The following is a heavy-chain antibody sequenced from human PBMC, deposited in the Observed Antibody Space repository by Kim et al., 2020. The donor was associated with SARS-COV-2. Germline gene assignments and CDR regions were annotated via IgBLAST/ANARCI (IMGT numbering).Heavy chain of an antibody. J-gene: IGHJ5*02. Sequence: PSLKGRVTISVDTSKNQFSLKPSSVTAADTAVYYCARQGYGSGPGWFDPWGQGTLVTVSS. CDR3: ARQGYGSGPGWFDP. V-gene: IGHV4-59*08. D-gene: IGHD3-10*01.